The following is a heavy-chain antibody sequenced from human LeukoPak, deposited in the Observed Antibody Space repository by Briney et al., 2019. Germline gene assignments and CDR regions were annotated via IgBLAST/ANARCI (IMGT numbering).Heavy chain of an antibody. D-gene: IGHD2-2*01. CDR3: ARPSVGPAATFDY. CDR2: IYTSGST. V-gene: IGHV4-4*09. CDR1: GGSFSSYY. Sequence: PSETLSLTCAVYGGSFSSYYWSWIRQPPGKGLEWIGYIYTSGSTNYNPSLKSRVTISVDTSKNQFSLKLSSVTAADTAVYYCARPSVGPAATFDYWGQGTLVTVSS. J-gene: IGHJ4*02.